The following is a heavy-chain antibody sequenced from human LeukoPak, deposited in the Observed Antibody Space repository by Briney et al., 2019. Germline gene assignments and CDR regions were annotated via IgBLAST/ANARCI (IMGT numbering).Heavy chain of an antibody. V-gene: IGHV3-23*01. CDR1: GGSVSSSSYY. CDR2: ISLDGATT. J-gene: IGHJ4*02. D-gene: IGHD3-9*01. Sequence: PSETLSLTCTVSGGSVSSSSYYWGWIRQPPGKGLEWVSGISLDGATTYYAGSVEGRFTISRDNSKNTLYLQMNSLRADDTAVYYCVKDHGWLLYSWGQGTLVTVSS. CDR3: VKDHGWLLYS.